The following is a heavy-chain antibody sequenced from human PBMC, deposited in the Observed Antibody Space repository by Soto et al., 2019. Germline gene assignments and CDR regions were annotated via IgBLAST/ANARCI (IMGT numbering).Heavy chain of an antibody. D-gene: IGHD7-27*01. Sequence: SLRLSCAASGFTFDDYAMHWVRQAPGKGLEWVSGISWNSGSIGYADSVKGRFTISRDNAKNSLYLQINSLRAEDTALYYCAKHITSGYYGMDVWGQGTTVTVSS. CDR2: ISWNSGSI. CDR1: GFTFDDYA. J-gene: IGHJ6*02. CDR3: AKHITSGYYGMDV. V-gene: IGHV3-9*01.